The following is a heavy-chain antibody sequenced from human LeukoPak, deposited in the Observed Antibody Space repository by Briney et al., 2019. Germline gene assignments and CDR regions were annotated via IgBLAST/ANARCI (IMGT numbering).Heavy chain of an antibody. CDR1: GGSISSSLYH. CDR2: IYYTGTT. D-gene: IGHD1-26*01. Sequence: PSETLSLTCTVSGGSISSSLYHWGWIRQSPGKNLEWLGSIYYTGTTHYNPSLKSRVTISVDTSKNQFPLKLSSVTAADTAVYYCARHKVGATTHSFDYWGQGTLVTVSS. V-gene: IGHV4-39*01. CDR3: ARHKVGATTHSFDY. J-gene: IGHJ4*02.